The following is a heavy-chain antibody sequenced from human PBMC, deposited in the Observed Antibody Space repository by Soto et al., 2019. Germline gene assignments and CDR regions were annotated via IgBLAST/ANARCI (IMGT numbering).Heavy chain of an antibody. Sequence: EVQLVESGGGLVQPGGYMRLSCAASGFTFSSYSMNWVRQAPGKGLEWVSYISSSSSTIYYADSVKGRFTISRDNAKNSLYLQMNSLRDEDTAVYYCARDSPTGVAGAFDIWGQGTMVTVSS. J-gene: IGHJ3*02. CDR2: ISSSSSTI. V-gene: IGHV3-48*02. D-gene: IGHD3-3*01. CDR1: GFTFSSYS. CDR3: ARDSPTGVAGAFDI.